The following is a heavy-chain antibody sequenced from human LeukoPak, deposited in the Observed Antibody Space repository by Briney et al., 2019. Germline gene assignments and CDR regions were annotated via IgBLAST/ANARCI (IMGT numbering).Heavy chain of an antibody. CDR2: INHSGST. CDR3: ARGIVPAVTGRWGHWFDP. CDR1: GGSISSSNW. J-gene: IGHJ5*02. V-gene: IGHV4-4*02. Sequence: SETLSLTCAVSGGSISSSNWWSWVRQPPGKGLEWIGEINHSGSTNYNPSLKSRVTISVDTSKNQFSLKLSSVTAADTAVYYCARGIVPAVTGRWGHWFDPWGQGTLVTVSS. D-gene: IGHD2-2*01.